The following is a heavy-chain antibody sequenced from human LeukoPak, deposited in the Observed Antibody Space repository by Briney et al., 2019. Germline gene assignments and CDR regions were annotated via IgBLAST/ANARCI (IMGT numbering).Heavy chain of an antibody. Sequence: GGSLRLSCAASGFSFSMYSMDWVRQAPGKGLEWVSVINDRGGYIQYADSVKGRFTISRDNYQNTLFLQMNRLRDEDTDVYYCVRERDRGIDVADDFDYWGQGTLVTVSS. V-gene: IGHV3-23*01. CDR3: VRERDRGIDVADDFDY. D-gene: IGHD6-19*01. CDR2: INDRGGYI. J-gene: IGHJ4*02. CDR1: GFSFSMYS.